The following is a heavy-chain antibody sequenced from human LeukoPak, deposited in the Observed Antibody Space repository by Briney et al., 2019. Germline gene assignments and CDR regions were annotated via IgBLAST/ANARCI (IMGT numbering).Heavy chain of an antibody. D-gene: IGHD3-10*01. CDR3: ASGPAWGYGSGSFVY. V-gene: IGHV4-59*01. CDR1: GGSISSYY. J-gene: IGHJ4*02. Sequence: SETLSLTCTVSGGSISSYYWSWIRRPPGKGLEWIADIYYSGSTNYNPSLKSRVTISVDTSKNQFSLKLNTVTAADPAVYSCASGPAWGYGSGSFVYWRQGTLVTVSS. CDR2: IYYSGST.